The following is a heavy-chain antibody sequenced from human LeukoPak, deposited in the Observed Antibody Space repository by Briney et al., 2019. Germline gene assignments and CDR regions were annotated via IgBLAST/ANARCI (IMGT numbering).Heavy chain of an antibody. D-gene: IGHD6-13*01. Sequence: GGSLRLSCAASGFTVSSNYMSWVRQAPGKGLEWVSVIYSGGCTYYADSVKGRFTISRDNSKNTLYLQMNSLRAEDTAVYYCAKIAAAGSYYFDYWGQGTLVTVSS. J-gene: IGHJ4*02. V-gene: IGHV3-66*01. CDR3: AKIAAAGSYYFDY. CDR1: GFTVSSNY. CDR2: IYSGGCT.